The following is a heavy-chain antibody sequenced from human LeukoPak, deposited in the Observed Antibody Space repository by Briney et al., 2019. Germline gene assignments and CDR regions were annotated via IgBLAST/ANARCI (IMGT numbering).Heavy chain of an antibody. J-gene: IGHJ4*02. D-gene: IGHD4-17*01. CDR2: IYYSGRT. CDR3: ASSYGDYDRPLYY. Sequence: SETLSLTRTVSGGFVSSGSYYWSWIRQPPGKGLERIGYIYYSGRTNSNPSLRSRVSISVATSKNQSSLQLSCVTAADTAVYYCASSYGDYDRPLYYWGQGTLVTVSS. CDR1: GGFVSSGSYY. V-gene: IGHV4-61*01.